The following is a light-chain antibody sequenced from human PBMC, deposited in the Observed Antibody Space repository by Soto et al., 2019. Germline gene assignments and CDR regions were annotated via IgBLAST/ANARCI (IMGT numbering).Light chain of an antibody. J-gene: IGKJ1*01. CDR3: QQYSTYVWT. CDR1: QSISSW. V-gene: IGKV1-5*03. CDR2: KAS. Sequence: DIQMTQSPSTLSASIGDRVTITCRASQSISSWLAWYQQKPGKAPKLLIYKASSLESGVPSRFSDSGSGTEFTLTISSLQPDDFAAYYCQQYSTYVWTFGQGTKVEI.